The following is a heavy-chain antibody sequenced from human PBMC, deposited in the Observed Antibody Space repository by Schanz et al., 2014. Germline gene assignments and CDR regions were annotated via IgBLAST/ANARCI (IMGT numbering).Heavy chain of an antibody. D-gene: IGHD3-10*01. J-gene: IGHJ4*02. Sequence: QVQLVESGGGVVQPERSLRLSCAASGFNFANHAIHWVRQGRGNGLQWVAVISSDGSKKLYADSVKARFTISRDNSKNSVSLQMDSLRPEDTAVYFCAKDLHSNSGNYYSYYFDSWGPGALVTISS. CDR3: AKDLHSNSGNYYSYYFDS. CDR1: GFNFANHA. CDR2: ISSDGSKK. V-gene: IGHV3-30*18.